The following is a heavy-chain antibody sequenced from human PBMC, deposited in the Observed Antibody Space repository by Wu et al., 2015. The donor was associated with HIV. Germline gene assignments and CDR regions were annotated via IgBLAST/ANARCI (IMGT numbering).Heavy chain of an antibody. D-gene: IGHD3-3*01. V-gene: IGHV1-69*05. CDR3: SRDRLAGYDSWSPYFADY. CDR1: GGTFSSSA. CDR2: IIPLYGTT. Sequence: QVQLVQSGAEVKKPGSSVKVSCKASGGTFSSSAVNWVRQAPGHGLEWMGRIIPLYGTTNSAQDFQGRVTMTTDTSTNTAYMELRNLRSDDTAVYYCSRDRLAGYDSWSPYFADYWGQGTLVTVSS. J-gene: IGHJ4*02.